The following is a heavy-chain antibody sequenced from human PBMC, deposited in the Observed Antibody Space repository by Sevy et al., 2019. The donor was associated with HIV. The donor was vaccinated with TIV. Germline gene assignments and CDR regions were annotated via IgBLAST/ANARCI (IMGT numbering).Heavy chain of an antibody. D-gene: IGHD4-17*01. V-gene: IGHV3-48*03. J-gene: IGHJ4*02. CDR3: ARDLPPSATTVAHFDC. CDR2: ISNSGTTI. CDR1: GFSFSSYE. Sequence: GGSLRLPCSASGFSFSSYEFNWVRQAPGKGLEWVSYISNSGTTISYSDSVKGRFTISRDNAKKSVYLQMNSLRAEDTAVYYCARDLPPSATTVAHFDCWGQGTLVTVSS.